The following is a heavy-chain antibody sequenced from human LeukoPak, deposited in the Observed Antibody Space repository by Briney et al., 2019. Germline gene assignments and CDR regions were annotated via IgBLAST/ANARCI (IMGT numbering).Heavy chain of an antibody. D-gene: IGHD2-8*01. J-gene: IGHJ6*03. Sequence: PGESLKISCKGSGYSFTSYWIGWVRQMPGKGLEWMGIIYPDDSDTKYSPSFQGQVTISADKSISTAYLQWSSLKASDTAMYYCARLALCTNAVCFSNYYYSMDVWGRGTTVTVSS. CDR2: IYPDDSDT. CDR1: GYSFTSYW. V-gene: IGHV5-51*01. CDR3: ARLALCTNAVCFSNYYYSMDV.